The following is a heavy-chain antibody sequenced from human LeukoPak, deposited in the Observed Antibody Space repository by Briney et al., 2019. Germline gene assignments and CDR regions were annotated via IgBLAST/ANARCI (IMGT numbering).Heavy chain of an antibody. CDR3: ARAAAQHAFDI. J-gene: IGHJ3*02. V-gene: IGHV3-13*01. D-gene: IGHD2-2*01. CDR1: GFTFSSYD. CDR2: IGTAGDT. Sequence: GGSLRLSCAASGFTFSSYDMHWVRQATGKGLEWVSAIGTAGDTYYPGSVKGRFTISRENAKNSLYLQMNRLRAGDTAVYYCARAAAQHAFDIWGQGTMVTVSS.